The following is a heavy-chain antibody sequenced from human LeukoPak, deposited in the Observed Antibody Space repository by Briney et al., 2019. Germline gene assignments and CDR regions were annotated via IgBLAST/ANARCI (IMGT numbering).Heavy chain of an antibody. CDR1: GGSISNYY. J-gene: IGHJ4*02. CDR3: ARDGFLAVDY. D-gene: IGHD3-3*01. Sequence: PSETLSLTCTVSGGSISNYYWSWIRQPPGKGLEWIGYIYYSGSTKYNPSLKSRVTISVDTSKNQFSLRLTSVTAADTAVYYCARDGFLAVDYWGQGTLVTVSS. V-gene: IGHV4-59*12. CDR2: IYYSGST.